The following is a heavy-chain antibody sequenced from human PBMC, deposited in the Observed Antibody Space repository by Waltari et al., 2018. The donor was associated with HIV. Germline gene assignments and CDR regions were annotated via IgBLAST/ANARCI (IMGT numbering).Heavy chain of an antibody. Sequence: EVQLVESGGGLVQPGRSLRLSCAASAFKFDDYAMHWVQQRPGKVLGWVSSISWHSSRITYADSVRRPFTISRDNAKTSLYLQMDSLRPEDRALYYWTRGPMYNWFDPWGQGTLVTVSS. J-gene: IGHJ5*02. CDR2: ISWHSSRI. V-gene: IGHV3-9*01. CDR1: AFKFDDYA. CDR3: TRGPMYNWFDP. D-gene: IGHD3-10*01.